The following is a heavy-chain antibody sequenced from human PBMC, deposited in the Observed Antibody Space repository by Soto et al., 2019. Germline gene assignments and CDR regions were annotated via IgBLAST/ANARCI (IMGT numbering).Heavy chain of an antibody. CDR2: IIPILGIA. CDR3: ARRAAGIDY. D-gene: IGHD6-13*01. V-gene: IGHV1-69*02. J-gene: IGHJ4*02. CDR1: GGTFSSYT. Sequence: QVQLVQSGAEVKKPGSSVKVSCKASGGTFSSYTISWVRQAPGPGLEWMGRIIPILGIANYAQKFQGRVTITADKSTSTAYMELSSLSSEDTAVYYCARRAAGIDYWGQGTLVTVSS.